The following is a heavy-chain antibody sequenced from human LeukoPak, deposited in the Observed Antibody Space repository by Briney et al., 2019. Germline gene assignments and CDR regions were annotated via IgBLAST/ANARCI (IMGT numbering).Heavy chain of an antibody. V-gene: IGHV1-69*13. Sequence: ASVKVSCKASGGTFSSYAISWVRQAPGQGLEWMGGIIPIFGTANYAQKFQGRVTITADESTSTAYMELSSLRSEDTAVYYCARDLVYYDSSGRNWFDPWGQGTLVTVSS. CDR1: GGTFSSYA. CDR3: ARDLVYYDSSGRNWFDP. D-gene: IGHD3-22*01. J-gene: IGHJ5*02. CDR2: IIPIFGTA.